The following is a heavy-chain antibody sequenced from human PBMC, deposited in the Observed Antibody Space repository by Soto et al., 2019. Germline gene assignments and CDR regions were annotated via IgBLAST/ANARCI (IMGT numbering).Heavy chain of an antibody. CDR2: IWYDGSNK. J-gene: IGHJ4*02. Sequence: GGSLRLSCAASGFTLSSYGMHWVREARGRGLEWVAVIWYDGSNKYYADSVKGRFTISRDNSKNTLYLQMNSLRAEDTAVYYCARDGYCSGGSCYSVPVFDYRGQGTLVTVSS. D-gene: IGHD2-15*01. CDR3: ARDGYCSGGSCYSVPVFDY. V-gene: IGHV3-33*01. CDR1: GFTLSSYG.